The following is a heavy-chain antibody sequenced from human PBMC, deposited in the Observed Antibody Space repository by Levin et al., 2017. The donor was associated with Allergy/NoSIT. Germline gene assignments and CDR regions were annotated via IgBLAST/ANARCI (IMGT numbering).Heavy chain of an antibody. D-gene: IGHD5-24*01. CDR3: VRQVEVPTTYGFRIDL. CDR2: IYPADSAT. J-gene: IGHJ4*01. CDR1: GYSFTNYW. V-gene: IGHV5-51*01. Sequence: KLGESLKISCKGSGYSFTNYWIGWVRQMPGKGLEWMGIIYPADSATRYNPSFQGQVTISADKSIDTAYLQWSSLKASDTAMYYCVRQVEVPTTYGFRIDLWGQGTLVTVSS.